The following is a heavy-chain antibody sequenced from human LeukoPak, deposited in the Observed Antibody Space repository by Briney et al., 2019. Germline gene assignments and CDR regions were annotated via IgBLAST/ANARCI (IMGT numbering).Heavy chain of an antibody. CDR1: GFTVSSKY. CDR3: AKGPLGTGAICYPFDY. Sequence: GGSLRLSCAASGFTVSSKYMSWVRQTPGKGLEWVSSITSYRRDTYYADSVKGRFTISRDNSKSTLSLQMNSLRAEDSAIYYCAKGPLGTGAICYPFDYWGQGSLVIVSS. J-gene: IGHJ4*02. CDR2: ITSYRRDT. D-gene: IGHD2-8*02. V-gene: IGHV3-23*01.